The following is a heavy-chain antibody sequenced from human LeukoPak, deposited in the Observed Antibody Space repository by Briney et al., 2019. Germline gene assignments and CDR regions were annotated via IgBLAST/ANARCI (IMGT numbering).Heavy chain of an antibody. CDR2: ISGSGGST. CDR3: ARDYCGGDCYVDY. CDR1: EFTFSSYA. J-gene: IGHJ4*02. Sequence: GGSLRLSCAASEFTFSSYAMQWVRQAPGKGLEWVSGISGSGGSTYYADSVKGRFTISRDNSKNTLYLQMNSLRAEDTAVYYCARDYCGGDCYVDYWGQGTLVTVSS. V-gene: IGHV3-23*01. D-gene: IGHD2-21*02.